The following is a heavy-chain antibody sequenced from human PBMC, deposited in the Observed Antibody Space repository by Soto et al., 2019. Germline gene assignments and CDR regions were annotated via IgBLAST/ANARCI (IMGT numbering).Heavy chain of an antibody. V-gene: IGHV1-69*13. CDR2: IIPIFGTA. CDR1: GGTFSSYA. J-gene: IGHJ5*02. D-gene: IGHD3-22*01. CDR3: ASPKGPYYDSSGYYH. Sequence: SVKVSCKASGGTFSSYAISWVQQAPGQGLEWMGGIIPIFGTANYAQKFQGRVTITADESTSTAYMELSSLRSEDTAVYYCASPKGPYYDSSGYYHWGQGTLVTVSS.